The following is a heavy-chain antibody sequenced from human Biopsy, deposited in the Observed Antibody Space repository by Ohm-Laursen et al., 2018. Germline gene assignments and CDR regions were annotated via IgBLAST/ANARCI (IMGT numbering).Heavy chain of an antibody. CDR2: ISWHSGSR. V-gene: IGHV3-9*01. CDR1: GFTFDDYA. CDR3: AKDVRVKVQLDGMDV. D-gene: IGHD1-1*01. Sequence: RSLRLSCTASGFTFDDYAMHWVRQAPGKGLEWVSGISWHSGSRGYADSVKGRLTISRDNAKKLLYLQMNSLRAEDTALYYCAKDVRVKVQLDGMDVWGQGTTVTVSS. J-gene: IGHJ6*02.